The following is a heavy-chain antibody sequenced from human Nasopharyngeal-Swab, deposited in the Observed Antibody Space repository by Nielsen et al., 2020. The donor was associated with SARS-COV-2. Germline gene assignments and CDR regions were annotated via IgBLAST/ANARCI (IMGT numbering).Heavy chain of an antibody. J-gene: IGHJ4*02. V-gene: IGHV4-30-2*04. CDR2: IYHSGST. D-gene: IGHD3-10*01. CDR3: ARRKREEVRGVRYYFDY. Sequence: WIRQPPGKGLEWIGYIYHSGSTYYNPSLKSRVTISVDRSKNQFSLKLSSVTAADTAVYYCARRKREEVRGVRYYFDYWGQGTLVTVSS.